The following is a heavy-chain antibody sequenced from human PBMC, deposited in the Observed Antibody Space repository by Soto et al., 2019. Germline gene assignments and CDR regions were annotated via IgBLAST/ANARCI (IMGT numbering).Heavy chain of an antibody. CDR2: ISYDGSNK. D-gene: IGHD4-17*01. CDR3: ARDLGNNYGSFAY. Sequence: GGSLRLSCVASGFTFSNYAMNWVRQAPGKGLEWVAVISYDGSNKYYADSVKGRITISRDNSRNTLYLQMNNLRAEDTAMYYCARDLGNNYGSFAYWGQGALVTVSS. V-gene: IGHV3-30-3*01. CDR1: GFTFSNYA. J-gene: IGHJ4*02.